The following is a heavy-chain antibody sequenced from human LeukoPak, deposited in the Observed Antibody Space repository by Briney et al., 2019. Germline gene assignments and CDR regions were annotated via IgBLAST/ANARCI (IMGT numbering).Heavy chain of an antibody. J-gene: IGHJ4*02. CDR1: GFTLRNYW. CDR2: IKPDGSEE. V-gene: IGHV3-7*05. CDR3: ASGLD. Sequence: PGGSLRLSCAASGFTLRNYWMNWVRHAPGKGLEWVANIKPDGSEEYYLGSVRGRFTISRDNAKNSLYLQMNSLRAEDTAVYYCASGLDWGQGTLVTVSS.